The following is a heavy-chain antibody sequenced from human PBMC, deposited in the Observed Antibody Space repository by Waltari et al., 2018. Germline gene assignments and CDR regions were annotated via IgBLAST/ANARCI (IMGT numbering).Heavy chain of an antibody. V-gene: IGHV4-39*01. J-gene: IGHJ3*01. CDR1: GVSITSNRHY. D-gene: IGHD5-12*01. CDR3: ATYIGASLGTAAFDV. Sequence: QVQVQESGPGLVKPSETLSLTCSVSGVSITSNRHYWGWIRQPPGQGLEWIGTMSFSGATYSSPSLKSRVTRSRDTSENQLSLNLGSVTAADTAVYYCATYIGASLGTAAFDVWGQGTTVTVSS. CDR2: MSFSGAT.